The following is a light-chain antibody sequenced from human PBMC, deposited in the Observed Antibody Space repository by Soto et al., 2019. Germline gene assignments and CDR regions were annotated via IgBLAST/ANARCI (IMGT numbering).Light chain of an antibody. CDR3: CSYAGSRYV. V-gene: IGLV2-11*01. CDR1: SSDVGGYNY. J-gene: IGLJ1*01. Sequence: QSVLTQPRSVSGSPGQSVTLSCTGTSSDVGGYNYVSWYQQHPGKAPKLMIYDVSKRPSGVPDRFSGSKSGNTASLTISGLQAEDEADYYCCSYAGSRYVFGTGTKLTVL. CDR2: DVS.